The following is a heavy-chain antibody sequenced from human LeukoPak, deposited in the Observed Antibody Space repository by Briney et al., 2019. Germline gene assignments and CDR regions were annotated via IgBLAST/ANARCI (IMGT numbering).Heavy chain of an antibody. CDR1: GGSISSYY. CDR3: ASVDYRYYFDY. V-gene: IGHV4-59*01. D-gene: IGHD4-11*01. Sequence: PSETLSLTCTVSGGSISSYYWSWIRQPPGKGLEWIGYIYYSGSTRYNPSLKSRVTISVDTSKSQFSLKLSSVTAADTAVYYCASVDYRYYFDYWGQGTLVTASS. CDR2: IYYSGST. J-gene: IGHJ4*02.